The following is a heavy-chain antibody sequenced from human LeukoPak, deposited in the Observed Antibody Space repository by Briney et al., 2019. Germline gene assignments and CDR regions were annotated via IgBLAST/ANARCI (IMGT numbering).Heavy chain of an antibody. CDR3: ARRVGAIPFDY. D-gene: IGHD1-26*01. Sequence: PSETLSLTCTVSGGSISSSSYYWGWIRQPPGKGLEWIGSIYYSGSTYYNPSLKSRVTISVDTSKNQFSLKLSSVTAADTAVYYCARRVGAIPFDYWGQGTLVTVSS. CDR2: IYYSGST. J-gene: IGHJ4*02. CDR1: GGSISSSSYY. V-gene: IGHV4-39*01.